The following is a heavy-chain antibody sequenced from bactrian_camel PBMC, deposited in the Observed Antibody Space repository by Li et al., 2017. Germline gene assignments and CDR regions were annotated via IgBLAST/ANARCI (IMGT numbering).Heavy chain of an antibody. CDR3: EKGSL. J-gene: IGHJ4*01. CDR1: GYASFIDC. Sequence: VQLVESGGGSVQAGGSLKLSCTYSGYASFIDCMGWFRQAPGKGFEWVSGIGSSGSGYYSNSVKGRFTISRDNAKNTLYLQMNSLKTQDTGVYYCEKGSLRGQGTQVTV. V-gene: IGHV3S6*01. CDR2: IGSSGSG. D-gene: IGHD5*01.